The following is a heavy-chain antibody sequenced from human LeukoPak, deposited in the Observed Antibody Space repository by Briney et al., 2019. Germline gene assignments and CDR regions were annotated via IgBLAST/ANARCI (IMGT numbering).Heavy chain of an antibody. D-gene: IGHD3-10*01. CDR2: ISSSSSYI. CDR1: GFTFSSYS. J-gene: IGHJ4*02. CDR3: AKDRVDVSGSQFDS. Sequence: GGSLRLSCAASGFTFSSYSMNWVRQAPGKGLEWVSSISSSSSYIYYADSVKGRFTISKDNAMDTLFLQMNSLRADDTVVYYCAKDRVDVSGSQFDSWGQGSLVTVSS. V-gene: IGHV3-21*04.